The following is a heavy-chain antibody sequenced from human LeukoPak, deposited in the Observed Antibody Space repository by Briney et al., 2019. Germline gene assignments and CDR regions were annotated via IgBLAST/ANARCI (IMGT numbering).Heavy chain of an antibody. CDR3: ARHDIVATTLDY. V-gene: IGHV4-39*01. CDR2: IYYSGST. D-gene: IGHD5-12*01. Sequence: KPSETLSLTCTVSGGSISSSSYYWGWIRQPPGKGLEWIGRIYYSGSTYYNPSLKSRVTISVDTSKNQFSLKLSSVTAADTAVYYCARHDIVATTLDYWGQGTLVTVSS. CDR1: GGSISSSSYY. J-gene: IGHJ4*02.